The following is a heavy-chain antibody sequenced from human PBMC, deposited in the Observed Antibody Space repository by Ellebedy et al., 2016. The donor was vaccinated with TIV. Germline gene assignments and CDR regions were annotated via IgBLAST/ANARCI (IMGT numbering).Heavy chain of an antibody. V-gene: IGHV3-53*01. CDR3: AGHGDRAMTH. J-gene: IGHJ4*02. CDR2: IYSGWTP. Sequence: GESLKIPCAASGFTVSSNYMTWVRQAPGKGLEWVSVIYSGWTPHYAHPVKGRFTISRDKSKNTMYLQMNSLRAEDTAVYYCAGHGDRAMTHWGQGTLVTVSP. D-gene: IGHD5-18*01. CDR1: GFTVSSNY.